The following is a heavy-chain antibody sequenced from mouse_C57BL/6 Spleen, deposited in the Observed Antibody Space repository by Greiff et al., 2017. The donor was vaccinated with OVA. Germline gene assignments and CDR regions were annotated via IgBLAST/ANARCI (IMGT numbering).Heavy chain of an antibody. CDR3: ARQRGTGDFYYAMDY. V-gene: IGHV5-9*01. Sequence: EVQRVESGGGLVKPGGSLKLSCAASGFTFSSYTMSWVRQTPEKRLEWVATISGGGGNTYYPDSVKGRFTISRDNAKNTLYLQMSSLRSEDTALYYCARQRGTGDFYYAMDYWGQGTSVTVSS. J-gene: IGHJ4*01. CDR1: GFTFSSYT. CDR2: ISGGGGNT. D-gene: IGHD3-3*01.